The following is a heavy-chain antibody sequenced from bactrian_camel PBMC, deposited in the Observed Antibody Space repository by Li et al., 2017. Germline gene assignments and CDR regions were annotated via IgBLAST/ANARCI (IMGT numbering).Heavy chain of an antibody. CDR2: MYSGESST. D-gene: IGHD2*01. Sequence: VQLVESGGGSVQGGGSLKLSCVASAYSYRRPYMGWFRQAPGKEREGVAQMYSGESSTYYADSVKGRFTISHDNAKRTLYLQMNSLKPEDTAMYYCVADCEFRYGHFDFNIGSRGQGTQVTVS. CDR1: AYSYRRPY. CDR3: VADCEFRYGHFDFNIGS. J-gene: IGHJ4*01. V-gene: IGHV3S68*01.